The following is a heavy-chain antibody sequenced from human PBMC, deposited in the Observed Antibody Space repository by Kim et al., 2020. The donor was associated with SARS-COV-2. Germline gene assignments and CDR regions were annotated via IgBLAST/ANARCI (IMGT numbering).Heavy chain of an antibody. CDR1: GGTFSSYA. CDR3: ARSLIRAVAGFDY. D-gene: IGHD6-19*01. J-gene: IGHJ4*02. V-gene: IGHV1-69*13. CDR2: IIPIFGTA. Sequence: SVKVSCKASGGTFSSYAISRVRQAPGQGLEWMGGIIPIFGTANYAQKFQGRVTITADESTSTAYMELSSLRSEDTAVYYCARSLIRAVAGFDYWGQGTLVTVPA.